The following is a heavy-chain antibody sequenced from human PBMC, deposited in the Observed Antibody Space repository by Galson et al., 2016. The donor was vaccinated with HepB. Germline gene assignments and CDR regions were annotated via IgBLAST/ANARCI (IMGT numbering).Heavy chain of an antibody. Sequence: SLRLSCAASGFSFSSYAMSWVRQAPGKGLEWVSSISGSVGSTYYADSVKGRFTISRDNSKNPLYLQMNSLRAEDTAVYYCATLLWFGELLYPFDYWGQGTLVTVSS. CDR2: ISGSVGST. CDR3: ATLLWFGELLYPFDY. J-gene: IGHJ4*02. V-gene: IGHV3-23*01. D-gene: IGHD3-10*01. CDR1: GFSFSSYA.